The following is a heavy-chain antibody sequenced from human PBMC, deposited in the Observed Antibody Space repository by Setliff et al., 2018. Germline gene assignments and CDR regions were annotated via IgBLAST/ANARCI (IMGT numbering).Heavy chain of an antibody. J-gene: IGHJ5*02. V-gene: IGHV4-39*01. CDR3: AKHGEESKVNTYLAS. Sequence: SETLSLTCTVSGDSISSGTYYWGWIRQPPGKGLEWIGSRYYSGHTYYNPSLNSRVAMSVYKAKNQFSLTLRSVSAADTAIYYCAKHGEESKVNTYLASWGQGTLVTVSS. CDR2: RYYSGHT. D-gene: IGHD4-17*01. CDR1: GDSISSGTYY.